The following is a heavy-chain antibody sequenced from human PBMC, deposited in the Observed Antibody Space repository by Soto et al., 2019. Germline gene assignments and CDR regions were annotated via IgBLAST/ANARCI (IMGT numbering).Heavy chain of an antibody. V-gene: IGHV4-61*08. CDR3: ARDGTNGDAKEKYGMDV. D-gene: IGHD2-8*01. CDR2: IYYSGST. CDR1: GGYVSSGGYS. J-gene: IGHJ6*02. Sequence: PSETLSLTCTVSGGYVSSGGYSWSWIRQPPGKGLEWIGYIYYSGSTNYNPSLKSRVTISVDTSKNQFSLKLSSVTAADTAVYYCARDGTNGDAKEKYGMDVWGQGTTVTVSS.